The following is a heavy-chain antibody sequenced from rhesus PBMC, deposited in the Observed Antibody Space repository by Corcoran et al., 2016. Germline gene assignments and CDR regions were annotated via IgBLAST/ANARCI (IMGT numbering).Heavy chain of an antibody. CDR1: GYTFTELS. CDR2: VDPVYGEI. Sequence: EVQLVQSGAEVKKPGASVKVSCKVSGYTFTELSMHWGGKDPGKGLEWMGGVDPVYGEIIHAEKFQGRVTMTEDTSTDTAYMELSSLRSEDTAVYYCARELELLSGFDVWGPGVLVTVSS. V-gene: IGHV1-156*01. CDR3: ARELELLSGFDV. J-gene: IGHJ5-1*01. D-gene: IGHD1-1*01.